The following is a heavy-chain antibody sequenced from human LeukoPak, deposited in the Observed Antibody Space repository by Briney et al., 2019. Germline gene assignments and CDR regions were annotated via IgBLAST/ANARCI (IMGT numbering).Heavy chain of an antibody. J-gene: IGHJ4*02. D-gene: IGHD5-18*01. V-gene: IGHV3-30*02. CDR1: GFTFSSYG. CDR3: AKDRHVWGYSYGQAFDY. Sequence: GGSLRFSCAASGFTFSSYGMHWVRQAPGKGLEWVAFTRYDGSDKYYVDSVKGRFTISRDNSKNTLYLQMNSLRAEDTAMYFCAKDRHVWGYSYGQAFDYWGQGTLVIVSS. CDR2: TRYDGSDK.